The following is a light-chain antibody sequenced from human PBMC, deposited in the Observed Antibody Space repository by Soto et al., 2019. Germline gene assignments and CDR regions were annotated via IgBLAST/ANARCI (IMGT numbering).Light chain of an antibody. CDR3: QQYNRYSPWT. J-gene: IGKJ1*01. CDR2: DAS. V-gene: IGKV1-5*01. CDR1: QSISSW. Sequence: DIQMTQSPSTLSASVGDRVTITCRASQSISSWLAWYQQKPGKAPKLLIYDASSLESGVPSRFSGSGSGTAFTLTISSLQPDDFATDYCQQYNRYSPWTFGKGTKVEIK.